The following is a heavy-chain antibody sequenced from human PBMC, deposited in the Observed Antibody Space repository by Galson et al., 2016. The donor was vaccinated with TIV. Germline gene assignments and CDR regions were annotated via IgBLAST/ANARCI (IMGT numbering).Heavy chain of an antibody. Sequence: SLRLSCAASGFSFSYYAMGWVRQGPGKGLEWVSSFSIGATRTYYADSVKGRFTISRDTSRSTLYLQMDSLRAEDTAIYYCAKDLVSIRPPAQGYFDLWGRGTLVTVSS. CDR1: GFSFSYYA. V-gene: IGHV3-23*01. D-gene: IGHD1-1*01. J-gene: IGHJ2*01. CDR3: AKDLVSIRPPAQGYFDL. CDR2: FSIGATRT.